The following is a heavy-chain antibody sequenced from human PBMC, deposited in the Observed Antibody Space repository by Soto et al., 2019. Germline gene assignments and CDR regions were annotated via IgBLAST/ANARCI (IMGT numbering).Heavy chain of an antibody. Sequence: SETLSLTCSVSGGSMRNYYWNWIRQPPGRGLEWIGYVYHSGSTNYNPSLKSRVSMSVDVSRNHFSLTLHSVTPPPTAVYYCRSSYSTSSSPRAWGQGTLVTVSS. D-gene: IGHD6-6*01. V-gene: IGHV4-59*12. CDR1: GGSMRNYY. CDR3: RSSYSTSSSPRA. CDR2: VYHSGST. J-gene: IGHJ5*02.